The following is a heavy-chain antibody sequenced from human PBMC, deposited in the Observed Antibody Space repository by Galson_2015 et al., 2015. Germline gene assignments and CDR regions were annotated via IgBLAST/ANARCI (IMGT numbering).Heavy chain of an antibody. J-gene: IGHJ4*02. Sequence: SETLSLTCTVSGVSISSTSYYWGWIRQPPGKGLEWIGSIYYSGSTYYNPSLKSRVTISVDTSKNQFSLNLSSVTAADTAVYYCASGGALTRAVYWGQGTLVTVSS. D-gene: IGHD1-1*01. CDR3: ASGGALTRAVY. CDR2: IYYSGST. V-gene: IGHV4-39*01. CDR1: GVSISSTSYY.